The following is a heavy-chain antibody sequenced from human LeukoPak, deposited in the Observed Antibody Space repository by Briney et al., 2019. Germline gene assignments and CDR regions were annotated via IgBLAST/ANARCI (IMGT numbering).Heavy chain of an antibody. CDR2: INHSGST. CDR3: ARYLGYCSGGSCHHDAFDI. Sequence: SETLSLTCAVYGGSFSGYYWSWIRQPPGKGLEGIGEINHSGSTNYNPSLKSRVTISVDTSKNQFSLKLSSVTAADTAVYYCARYLGYCSGGSCHHDAFDIWGQGTMVTVSS. V-gene: IGHV4-34*01. J-gene: IGHJ3*02. D-gene: IGHD2-15*01. CDR1: GGSFSGYY.